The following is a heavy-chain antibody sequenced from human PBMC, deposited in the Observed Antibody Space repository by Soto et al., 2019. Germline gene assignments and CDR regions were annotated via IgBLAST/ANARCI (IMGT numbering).Heavy chain of an antibody. J-gene: IGHJ5*02. CDR3: ARREWSGGTWFDP. V-gene: IGHV4-59*08. CDR2: IYYSGST. CDR1: GGSISSYY. D-gene: IGHD2-15*01. Sequence: PSETLSLTCTVSGGSISSYYWSWIRQPPGKGLEWIGYIYYSGSTNYNPSLKSRVTISVDTSKNQFSLKLSSVTAADTAVYYCARREWSGGTWFDPWGQGTLVTVSS.